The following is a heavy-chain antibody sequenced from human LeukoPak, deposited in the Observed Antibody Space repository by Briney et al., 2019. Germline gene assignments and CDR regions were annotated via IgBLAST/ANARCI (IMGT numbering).Heavy chain of an antibody. D-gene: IGHD6-19*01. Sequence: SETLSLTCTVSGGSVASTGCYWGWIRQFPGKGLEWIGSAYYTGEIYSTPSLKSRLTISVDTSKNQFALTLTSVTAADTAVYYCGRHVSNGWDYHYGLDVWGQGTTVTVSS. CDR3: GRHVSNGWDYHYGLDV. J-gene: IGHJ6*02. CDR2: AYYTGEI. CDR1: GGSVASTGCY. V-gene: IGHV4-39*01.